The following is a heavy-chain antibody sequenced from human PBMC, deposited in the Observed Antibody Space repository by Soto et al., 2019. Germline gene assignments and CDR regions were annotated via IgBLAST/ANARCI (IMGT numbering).Heavy chain of an antibody. Sequence: XESLLLSCAASGFTFSSYGMHWVRQAPGKGLEWVAVISYDGSNKYYADSVKGRFTISRDNSKNTLYLQMNSLRAEDTAVYYCAKGRVGTTNYYYYGMDVWGQGTTVTVSS. V-gene: IGHV3-30*18. CDR2: ISYDGSNK. D-gene: IGHD4-17*01. CDR3: AKGRVGTTNYYYYGMDV. J-gene: IGHJ6*02. CDR1: GFTFSSYG.